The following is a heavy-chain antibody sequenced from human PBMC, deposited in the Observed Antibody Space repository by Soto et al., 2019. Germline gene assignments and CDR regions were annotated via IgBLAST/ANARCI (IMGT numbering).Heavy chain of an antibody. CDR1: GFTFSSYS. J-gene: IGHJ4*02. CDR2: ISSSGSYI. CDR3: ASRGYSMSHFDY. Sequence: EVQLVESGGGLVKPGGSLRLSCAASGFTFSSYSMNWVRQAPGKGLEWVSSISSSGSYIYYADSVKGRFTISGDNAKNSLYLQMNSLRAEDTAVYYCASRGYSMSHFDYWGQGTLVTVSS. D-gene: IGHD5-18*01. V-gene: IGHV3-21*01.